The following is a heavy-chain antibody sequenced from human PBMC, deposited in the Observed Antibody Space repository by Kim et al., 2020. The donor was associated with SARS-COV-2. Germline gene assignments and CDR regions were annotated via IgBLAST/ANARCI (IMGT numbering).Heavy chain of an antibody. V-gene: IGHV4-61*01. Sequence: SETLSLTCTVSGGSVSSGSYYWSWIRQPPGKGLEWIGYIYYSGSTNYNPSLKSRVTISVDTSKNQFSLKLSSVTAADTAVYYCARETVVQGVIMGVWFDPWGQGTLVTVSS. CDR2: IYYSGST. CDR3: ARETVVQGVIMGVWFDP. D-gene: IGHD3-10*01. J-gene: IGHJ5*02. CDR1: GGSVSSGSYY.